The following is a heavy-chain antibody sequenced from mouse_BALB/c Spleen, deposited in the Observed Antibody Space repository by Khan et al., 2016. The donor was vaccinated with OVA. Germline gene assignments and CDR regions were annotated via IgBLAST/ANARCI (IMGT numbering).Heavy chain of an antibody. Sequence: QVQLKESGPGLVAPSQSLSITCTNSGFSLTNYGVHWVRQPPGKGLEWLVVIWSDGSTTYNSALKSRLTISKDNSKSQVFLKVNSLQTDDTAMYFCARQPYYHYNIMDYWGQGTPVTVSS. CDR3: ARQPYYHYNIMDY. V-gene: IGHV2-6-1*01. D-gene: IGHD2-10*01. J-gene: IGHJ4*01. CDR2: IWSDGST. CDR1: GFSLTNYG.